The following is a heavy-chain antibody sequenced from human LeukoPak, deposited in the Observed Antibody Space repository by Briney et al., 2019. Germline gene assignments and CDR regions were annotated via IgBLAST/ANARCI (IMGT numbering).Heavy chain of an antibody. Sequence: GGSLRLSCAASGFTFSSSGMHWVRQAPGKGLEWVAAISYDGGYEIYADSVRGRFTISRDNSKNTMFLQMNSLRAEDTAVYHCARDRSGYANDAFDFWGQGTMVTVSS. CDR3: ARDRSGYANDAFDF. CDR2: ISYDGGYE. J-gene: IGHJ3*01. V-gene: IGHV3-30*03. D-gene: IGHD3-3*01. CDR1: GFTFSSSG.